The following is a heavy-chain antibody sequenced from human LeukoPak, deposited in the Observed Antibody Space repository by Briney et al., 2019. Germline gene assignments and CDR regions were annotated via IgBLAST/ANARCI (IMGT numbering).Heavy chain of an antibody. CDR3: ARDDYGDYFDY. CDR2: IYYSGST. Sequence: SDTLSLTCTVSGGSISSYYWSWMREPPGKGLEWIGYIYYSGSTNYNPSFKSRVTISVDTSKNQFSLKLSSVTAADTAVYYCARDDYGDYFDYWGQGTLVTVSS. J-gene: IGHJ4*02. V-gene: IGHV4-59*01. CDR1: GGSISSYY. D-gene: IGHD4-17*01.